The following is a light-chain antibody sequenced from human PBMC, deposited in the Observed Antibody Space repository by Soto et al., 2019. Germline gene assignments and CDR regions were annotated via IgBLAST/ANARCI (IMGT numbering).Light chain of an antibody. V-gene: IGLV2-23*01. Sequence: QSALTQPPSASGSPGQSVTISCTGTSSDFGGYNYVSWYQQHPGKAPKLMIYEGSKRPSGVSNRFSGSKSGNTASLTISGLQAEDEADYYCCSYAGSSTLYAFGTGTKVTV. CDR3: CSYAGSSTLYA. CDR2: EGS. CDR1: SSDFGGYNY. J-gene: IGLJ1*01.